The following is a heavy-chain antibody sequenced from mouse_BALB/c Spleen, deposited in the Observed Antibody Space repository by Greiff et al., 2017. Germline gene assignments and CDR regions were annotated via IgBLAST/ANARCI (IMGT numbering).Heavy chain of an antibody. V-gene: IGHV1-9*01. Sequence: QVQLQQSGAELMKPGASVKISCKATGYTFSSYWIEWVKQRPGHGLEWIGEILPGSGSTNYNEKFKGKATFTADTSSNTAYMQLSSLTSEDSAVYYCANYGNYGAMDYWGQGTSVTVSS. CDR2: ILPGSGST. CDR1: GYTFSSYW. D-gene: IGHD2-1*01. J-gene: IGHJ4*01. CDR3: ANYGNYGAMDY.